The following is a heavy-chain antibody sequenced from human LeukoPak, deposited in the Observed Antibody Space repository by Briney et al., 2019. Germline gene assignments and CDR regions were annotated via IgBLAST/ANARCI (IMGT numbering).Heavy chain of an antibody. V-gene: IGHV3-23*01. CDR2: ISYSGVST. D-gene: IGHD3-3*01. J-gene: IGHJ4*02. CDR1: GFTFSNAW. CDR3: AKNFYYFHY. Sequence: GGSLRLSCAASGFTFSNAWMSWVRQAPGKGLEWVSGISYSGVSTYYADSVKGRFIISRDNSKNTLYLQMNGLRAEDTAVYYCAKNFYYFHYWGQGALVTVSS.